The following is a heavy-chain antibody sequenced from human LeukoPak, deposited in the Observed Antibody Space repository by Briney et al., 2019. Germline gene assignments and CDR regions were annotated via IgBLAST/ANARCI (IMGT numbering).Heavy chain of an antibody. CDR3: ARLGGSIFGVMIDG. D-gene: IGHD3-3*01. Sequence: SETLSLTCTVSGGSISSSSYYWGWIRQPPGKGLEWIGSIYYSGSTYYNPSLKSRVTISVDTSKNQFSLKLSSVTAADTAVYYCARLGGSIFGVMIDGWGQGTLVTVSS. J-gene: IGHJ4*02. CDR1: GGSISSSSYY. CDR2: IYYSGST. V-gene: IGHV4-39*01.